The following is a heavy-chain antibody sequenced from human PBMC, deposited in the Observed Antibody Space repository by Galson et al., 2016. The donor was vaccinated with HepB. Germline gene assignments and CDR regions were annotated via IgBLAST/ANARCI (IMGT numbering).Heavy chain of an antibody. Sequence: SVKVSCKASGYTFTSYFIHWVRQAPGQGLEWMGIINPNGGSTGYAQEFQGRVTMTRDTSTSTVYMELSSLRSEDTAVYFCARRDCTNAQCLYANWLDPWGQGTLVTVSS. CDR1: GYTFTSYF. CDR3: ARRDCTNAQCLYANWLDP. CDR2: INPNGGST. V-gene: IGHV1-46*01. J-gene: IGHJ5*02. D-gene: IGHD2-8*01.